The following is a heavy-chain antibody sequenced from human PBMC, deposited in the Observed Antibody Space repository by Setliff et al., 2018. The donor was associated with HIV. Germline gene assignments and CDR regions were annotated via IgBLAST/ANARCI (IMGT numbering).Heavy chain of an antibody. CDR2: IRGNGDNR. J-gene: IGHJ4*02. CDR1: GFTFSKFA. Sequence: GSLRLSCAASGFTFSKFAMNWVRQAPGKGLEWVAAIRGNGDNRFYADSVKGRFSISRDNSKNTLYLQMNSLRAEDTAVYYCAKVPGTAASGVYYFDYWGQGTLVTVSS. V-gene: IGHV3-23*01. D-gene: IGHD6-13*01. CDR3: AKVPGTAASGVYYFDY.